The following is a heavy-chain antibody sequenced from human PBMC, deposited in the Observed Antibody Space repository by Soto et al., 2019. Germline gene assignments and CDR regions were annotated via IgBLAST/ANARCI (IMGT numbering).Heavy chain of an antibody. CDR1: GFTFSSYA. CDR3: VYDFWSGYYGFYYYYYGMDV. Sequence: GGPLRLSCAASGFTFSSYAMSWVRQAPGKGLEWVSAISGSGGSTYYADSVKGRFTISRDNSKNTLYLQMNSLRAEDTAVYYCVYDFWSGYYGFYYYYYGMDVWGQGTTVTVSS. V-gene: IGHV3-23*01. D-gene: IGHD3-3*01. J-gene: IGHJ6*02. CDR2: ISGSGGST.